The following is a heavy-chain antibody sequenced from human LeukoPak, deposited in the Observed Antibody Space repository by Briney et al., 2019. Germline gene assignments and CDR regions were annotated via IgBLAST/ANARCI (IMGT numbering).Heavy chain of an antibody. J-gene: IGHJ6*03. CDR2: IRYDGSNK. CDR3: AKDQVVRGVMGGV. V-gene: IGHV3-30*02. D-gene: IGHD3-10*01. Sequence: GGSLRLSCAASGFTFSSYGMHWVRQAPGKGLKWVAFIRYDGSNKYYADSVKGRFTISRDNSKNTLYLQMNSLRAEDTAVYYCAKDQVVRGVMGGVWGKGTTVTISS. CDR1: GFTFSSYG.